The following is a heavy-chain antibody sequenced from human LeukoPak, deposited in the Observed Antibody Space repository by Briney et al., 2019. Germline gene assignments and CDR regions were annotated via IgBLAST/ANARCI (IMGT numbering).Heavy chain of an antibody. CDR3: ASSFGSQPQKKPLDY. Sequence: PGGSLRLSCAASGFTFSSYAMHWVRQAPGKGLEYVSAISSNGGSTYYANSVKGRFTISRDNSKNTLYLQMGSLRAEDMAVYYCASSFGSQPQKKPLDYWGQGTLVTVSS. CDR1: GFTFSSYA. D-gene: IGHD3-10*01. CDR2: ISSNGGST. J-gene: IGHJ4*02. V-gene: IGHV3-64*01.